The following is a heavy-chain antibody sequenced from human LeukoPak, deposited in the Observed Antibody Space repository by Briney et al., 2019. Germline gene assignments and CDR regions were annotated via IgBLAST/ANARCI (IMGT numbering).Heavy chain of an antibody. CDR2: IYRSGST. CDR1: GDSISTYY. Sequence: SETLSLTCTVSGDSISTYYWSWIRQPPGKGLEWIGYIYRSGSTKYTPSLKSRVTISVDTSKDQFSLRLSSVTAADTAVYYCARLAGGSVLLFASNYMDVWGKGTTVIVSS. J-gene: IGHJ6*03. V-gene: IGHV4-59*01. CDR3: ARLAGGSVLLFASNYMDV. D-gene: IGHD2-15*01.